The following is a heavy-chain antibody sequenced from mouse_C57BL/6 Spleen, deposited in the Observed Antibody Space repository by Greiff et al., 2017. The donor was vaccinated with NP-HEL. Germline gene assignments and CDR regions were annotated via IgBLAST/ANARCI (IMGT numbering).Heavy chain of an antibody. CDR2: IYPGDGDT. D-gene: IGHD2-3*01. J-gene: IGHJ3*01. V-gene: IGHV1-82*01. CDR1: GYAFSSSW. CDR3: ARRYDGYYSFAY. Sequence: VQLQQSGPELVKPGASVKISCKASGYAFSSSWMNWVKQRPGKGLEWIGRIYPGDGDTNYNGKFKGKATLTADKSSSTAYMQLSSLTSEDSAVYFCARRYDGYYSFAYWGQGTLVTVSA.